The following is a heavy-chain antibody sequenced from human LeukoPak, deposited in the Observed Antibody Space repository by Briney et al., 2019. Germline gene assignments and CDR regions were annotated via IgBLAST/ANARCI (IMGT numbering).Heavy chain of an antibody. D-gene: IGHD7-27*01. CDR2: IRYDGSNK. V-gene: IGHV3-30*02. J-gene: IGHJ3*02. Sequence: GGSLRLSCAASGFTFSSYGMHWVRQAPGKGLEWVAFIRYDGSNKYYADSVKGRFTISRDNSKNTLYLQMNSLRAEDTAVYYCAKGRSNWGSGAFDIWGQGTMVTVSS. CDR1: GFTFSSYG. CDR3: AKGRSNWGSGAFDI.